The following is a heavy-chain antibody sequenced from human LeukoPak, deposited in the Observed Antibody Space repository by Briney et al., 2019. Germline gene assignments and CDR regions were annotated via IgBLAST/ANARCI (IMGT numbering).Heavy chain of an antibody. CDR3: AKPSPTVTIGSGGNAFDI. J-gene: IGHJ3*02. D-gene: IGHD4-17*01. Sequence: GGSLRLSCVASGFTFSRYGMHWVRQAPGKGLEWVAVISYDESNTYYADFVKGRFTISRDNSKNTLYLQMNSLRAEDTAMYYCAKPSPTVTIGSGGNAFDIWGQGTMVTVSP. V-gene: IGHV3-30*18. CDR2: ISYDESNT. CDR1: GFTFSRYG.